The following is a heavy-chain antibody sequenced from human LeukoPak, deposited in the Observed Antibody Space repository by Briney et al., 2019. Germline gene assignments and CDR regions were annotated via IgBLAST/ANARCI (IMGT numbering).Heavy chain of an antibody. CDR3: ARGNYYELDY. Sequence: SETLSLTCTVSGGSISNYYWSWIRQPPGKGLEWIGYIYYSGSTNYNPSLKSRVTISVDTSKNQFSLKLSSVTAADTAVYYCARGNYYELDYWGQGTLVTVSS. D-gene: IGHD3-22*01. CDR2: IYYSGST. CDR1: GGSISNYY. J-gene: IGHJ4*02. V-gene: IGHV4-59*01.